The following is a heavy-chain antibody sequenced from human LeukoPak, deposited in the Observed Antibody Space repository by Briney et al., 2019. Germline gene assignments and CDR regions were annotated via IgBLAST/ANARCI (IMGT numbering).Heavy chain of an antibody. J-gene: IGHJ4*02. CDR2: INHSGST. CDR3: ARAGSKADFLGGYADY. Sequence: PSDTLSLTCAVYGGSFSGYYWSWLRHPPGEGLEWIGEINHSGSTNYNPSLKSRVAISVDTSKNQFSLKLSSVTAPDTAVYYGARAGSKADFLGGYADYWGQGTLDTVSS. V-gene: IGHV4-34*01. CDR1: GGSFSGYY. D-gene: IGHD3-3*01.